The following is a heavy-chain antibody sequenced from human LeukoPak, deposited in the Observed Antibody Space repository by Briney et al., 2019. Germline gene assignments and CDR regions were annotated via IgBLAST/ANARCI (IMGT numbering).Heavy chain of an antibody. CDR1: GYNFAGYY. J-gene: IGHJ4*02. V-gene: IGHV1-2*02. CDR3: VRAYTNHFDY. CDR2: INPNGGGT. Sequence: ASVKVSCKASGYNFAGYYMHWIRQAPGQGLEWMGWINPNGGGTNNAQKFQGRGTMTRDTSISTSYMELSSLRSDDTALYYCVRAYTNHFDYWGQGTLVTVSS. D-gene: IGHD2-8*01.